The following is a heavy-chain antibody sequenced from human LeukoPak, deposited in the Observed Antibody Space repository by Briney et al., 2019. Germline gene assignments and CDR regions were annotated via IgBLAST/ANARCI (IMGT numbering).Heavy chain of an antibody. Sequence: ASVKVSCKASGYTFTSYDINWVRQATGQGLEWMGWMNPNSGNTGYAQKFQSRVTMTRNTSISTAYMELSSLRSEDTAVYYCARGSELLFVEATIDYWGQGTLVTVSS. CDR3: ARGSELLFVEATIDY. V-gene: IGHV1-8*01. D-gene: IGHD2-2*01. J-gene: IGHJ4*02. CDR1: GYTFTSYD. CDR2: MNPNSGNT.